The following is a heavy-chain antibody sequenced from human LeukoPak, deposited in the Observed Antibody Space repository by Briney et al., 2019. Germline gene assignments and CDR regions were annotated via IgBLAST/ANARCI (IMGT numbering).Heavy chain of an antibody. CDR3: ARDRYYDSSGYYFDY. J-gene: IGHJ4*02. D-gene: IGHD3-22*01. CDR1: GFTFSSYG. V-gene: IGHV3-33*01. Sequence: PGRSLRLSCAASGFTFSSYGMHWVRQAPGKGLEWVAVIWYDGSNKYYADSVKGRFTISRDNSKNTLYLQMNSLRAEDTAVYYCARDRYYDSSGYYFDYWGQGTLVTVPS. CDR2: IWYDGSNK.